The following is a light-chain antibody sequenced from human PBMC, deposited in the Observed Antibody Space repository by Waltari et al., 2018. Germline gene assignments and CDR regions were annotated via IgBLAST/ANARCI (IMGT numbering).Light chain of an antibody. J-gene: IGLJ1*01. CDR1: SSDVGAYTL. V-gene: IGLV2-14*03. CDR2: DVN. Sequence: QSALTQPASVSGSLGQSITISCTGTSSDVGAYTLVPRYQQQPGRAPRVIIFDVNDRPSGVSRRFSASKSGNTAFLTISGLQAEDEADYYCSSHTTAKTYVFGTGTRVTVL. CDR3: SSHTTAKTYV.